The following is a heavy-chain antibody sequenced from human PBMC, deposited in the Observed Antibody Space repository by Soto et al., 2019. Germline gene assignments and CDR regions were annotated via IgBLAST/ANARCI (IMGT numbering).Heavy chain of an antibody. Sequence: ESGGGVVQPGKSLRLSCAASGFNFNIYGMHWVRQAPGRGLEWVAAISYNGSSKYYSDSVKGRFTISRDRAKNTLDLQMNSLTVEDTAVYYCAKDGLEYQRYYGVDVWGQGTTVTVSS. V-gene: IGHV3-30*18. CDR1: GFNFNIYG. CDR3: AKDGLEYQRYYGVDV. J-gene: IGHJ6*02. D-gene: IGHD3-3*01. CDR2: ISYNGSSK.